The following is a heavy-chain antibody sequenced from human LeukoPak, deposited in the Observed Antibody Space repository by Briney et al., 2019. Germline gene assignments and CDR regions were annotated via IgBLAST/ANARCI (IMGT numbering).Heavy chain of an antibody. CDR2: MYYSGNT. D-gene: IGHD6-13*01. V-gene: IGHV4-59*08. CDR3: ARQSSTVRGWFGP. Sequence: SETLSLTCSVSGGSISSYFWSWIRQSPGKGLEWIGYMYYSGNTTYNPTLKSRVTLSVDTSKNHFSLNLRSVTAADTAVYYCARQSSTVRGWFGPWGQGTLVTVSS. CDR1: GGSISSYF. J-gene: IGHJ5*02.